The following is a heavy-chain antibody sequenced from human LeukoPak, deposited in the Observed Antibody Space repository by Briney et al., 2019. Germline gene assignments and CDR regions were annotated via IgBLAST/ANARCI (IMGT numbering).Heavy chain of an antibody. D-gene: IGHD6-13*01. Sequence: SETLSLTCTVSGVSISSSSYYWGWIRQPPGKGLEWIGSIYYSGSTYYNPSLKSRVTISVDTSKNQFSLKLSSVTAADTAVYYCATGVHGITAAGDYYFDYWGQGTLVTVSS. CDR1: GVSISSSSYY. V-gene: IGHV4-39*07. CDR2: IYYSGST. J-gene: IGHJ4*02. CDR3: ATGVHGITAAGDYYFDY.